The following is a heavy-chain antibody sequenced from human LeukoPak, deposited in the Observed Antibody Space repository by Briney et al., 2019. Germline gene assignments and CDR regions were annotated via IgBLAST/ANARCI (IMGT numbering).Heavy chain of an antibody. Sequence: HPGGSLRLSCAASGFTFSSYAMHWVRQAPGKGLEWVAVISYDGSNKYYADSVKGRFTISRDNSKNTLYLQMNSLRAEDTAVYYCARMNYVSSGWGAPFDYWGQGTLVTVSS. D-gene: IGHD1-7*01. J-gene: IGHJ4*02. V-gene: IGHV3-30-3*01. CDR3: ARMNYVSSGWGAPFDY. CDR1: GFTFSSYA. CDR2: ISYDGSNK.